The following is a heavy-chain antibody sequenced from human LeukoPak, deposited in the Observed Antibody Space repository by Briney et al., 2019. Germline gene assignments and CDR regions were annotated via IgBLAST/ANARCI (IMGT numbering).Heavy chain of an antibody. Sequence: XXXCTXXGGSXSXXYWXWXXXXXXXGLXXXXXXYYSGSTNYNPSLKSRVTISVDTSKNQFSLKLSSVTAADTAVYYCARHNLPGYSSSWYDYWGQGTLVTVSS. CDR1: GGSXSXXY. CDR2: XYYSGST. J-gene: IGHJ4*02. D-gene: IGHD6-13*01. CDR3: ARHNLPGYSSSWYDY. V-gene: IGHV4-59*08.